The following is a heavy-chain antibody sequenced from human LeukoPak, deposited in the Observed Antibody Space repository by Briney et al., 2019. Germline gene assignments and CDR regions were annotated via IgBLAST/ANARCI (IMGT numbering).Heavy chain of an antibody. CDR1: GFTFSSYW. V-gene: IGHV3-7*05. CDR2: IREDGSEK. D-gene: IGHD3-22*01. J-gene: IGHJ4*02. CDR3: ARDPPINMIRVLIAGYFDY. Sequence: GGSLRLSCAASGFTFSSYWMTWVRQAPGKGLEWVANIREDGSEKYYVDSVKGRFTISRDNAKNSLYLQMNSLGAEDTAVYYCARDPPINMIRVLIAGYFDYWGQGNMVTVSS.